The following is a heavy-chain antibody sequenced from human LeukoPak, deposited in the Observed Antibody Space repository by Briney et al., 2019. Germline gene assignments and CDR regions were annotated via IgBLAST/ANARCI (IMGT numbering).Heavy chain of an antibody. CDR3: AKDASTAAAGPRYYYYMDV. J-gene: IGHJ6*03. V-gene: IGHV3-30*18. D-gene: IGHD6-13*01. Sequence: PGGSLRLSRAASGFTFSSYGMHWVRQAPGKGLEWGAVISYDGSNKYYADSVKGRFTISRDNSKNTLYLQMNSLRAEDTAVYYCAKDASTAAAGPRYYYYMDVWGKGTTVTVSS. CDR2: ISYDGSNK. CDR1: GFTFSSYG.